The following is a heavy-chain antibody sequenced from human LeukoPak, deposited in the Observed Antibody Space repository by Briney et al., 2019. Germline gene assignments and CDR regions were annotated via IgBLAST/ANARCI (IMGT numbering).Heavy chain of an antibody. Sequence: PSETLSLTCTVSGGSISSYYWSWIRQPPGKGLEWIGYIYYSGSTNYNPSLKSRVTISVDTSKNQFSLKLSSVTAADTAVYYCARHGASAYYDILTGHPTFGLPDDAFDIWGQGTMVTVSS. CDR2: IYYSGST. CDR1: GGSISSYY. J-gene: IGHJ3*02. V-gene: IGHV4-59*08. D-gene: IGHD3-9*01. CDR3: ARHGASAYYDILTGHPTFGLPDDAFDI.